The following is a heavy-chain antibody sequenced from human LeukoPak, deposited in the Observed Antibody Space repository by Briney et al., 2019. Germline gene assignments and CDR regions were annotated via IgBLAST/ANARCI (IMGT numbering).Heavy chain of an antibody. CDR1: GYTLTELC. J-gene: IGHJ4*02. CDR2: FDPQDYET. CDR3: ATGYDYVWGSYRWGAY. Sequence: ASVKVSCKVSGYTLTELCMHWVRQAPGKGLEWMGSFDPQDYETIYAQKFLGRVTMTEDTSTDTAYMELTNLTSADTALYYCATGYDYVWGSYRWGAYWGQGILVTVSS. V-gene: IGHV1-24*01. D-gene: IGHD3-16*02.